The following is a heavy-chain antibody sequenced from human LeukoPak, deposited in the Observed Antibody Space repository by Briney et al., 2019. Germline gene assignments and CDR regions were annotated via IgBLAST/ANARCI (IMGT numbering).Heavy chain of an antibody. CDR1: GFTFSSYG. J-gene: IGHJ6*04. V-gene: IGHV3-33*01. D-gene: IGHD3-10*01. CDR2: IWYDGRNK. Sequence: GGSLRLSCAASGFTFSSYGMHWVRQAPGKGLEWVAVIWYDGRNKYYADSVKGRFTISRDNSKNTLYLQMNSLRAEDTAMYYCASAGGRPKPVRGLDGMDVWGKGTTVTVSS. CDR3: ASAGGRPKPVRGLDGMDV.